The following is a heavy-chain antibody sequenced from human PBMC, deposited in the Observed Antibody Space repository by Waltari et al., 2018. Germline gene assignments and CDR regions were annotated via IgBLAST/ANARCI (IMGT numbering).Heavy chain of an antibody. V-gene: IGHV3-74*02. D-gene: IGHD6-25*01. CDR1: GFSFSDYW. CDR3: ARAAAGPQHMDV. J-gene: IGHJ6*03. Sequence: VQLVESGGGVVQPGRSLRLSCAASGFSFSDYWMHWVRQVPGKGLEWVSRLNNDGSHARYADSVQGRFTISRDNTKNTLYLQMDGLRVEDTALYYCARAAAGPQHMDVWGKGTTVTVSS. CDR2: LNNDGSHA.